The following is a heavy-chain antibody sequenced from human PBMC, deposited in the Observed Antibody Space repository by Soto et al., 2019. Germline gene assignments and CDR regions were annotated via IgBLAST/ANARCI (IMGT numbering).Heavy chain of an antibody. CDR2: INHGGST. J-gene: IGHJ6*03. CDR1: GGSFSDYY. D-gene: IGHD2-2*01. Sequence: QVQLQQWGAGLLKPLETLSLTCAVYGGSFSDYYWSWIRQRPGKGLEWVGEINHGGSTNYSPSLKSRVTISVDTSKNQFSLKLSTVTAADTAVYYCARLTAVEPGGWGGYYYDYMDVWGKGTTVTVS. V-gene: IGHV4-34*01. CDR3: ARLTAVEPGGWGGYYYDYMDV.